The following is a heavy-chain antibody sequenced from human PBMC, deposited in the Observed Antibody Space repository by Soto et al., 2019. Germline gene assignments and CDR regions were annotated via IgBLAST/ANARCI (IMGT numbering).Heavy chain of an antibody. D-gene: IGHD2-15*01. J-gene: IGHJ4*02. Sequence: ASETLSLTCTVSGGSISSSSYYWVWIRQPPGKGLEWIGSIYYSGSTYYNPSLKSRVTISVDTSKNQFSLKLSSVTAADTAVYYCARCSGVGLLHYWGQGTLVTVSS. V-gene: IGHV4-39*01. CDR2: IYYSGST. CDR1: GGSISSSSYY. CDR3: ARCSGVGLLHY.